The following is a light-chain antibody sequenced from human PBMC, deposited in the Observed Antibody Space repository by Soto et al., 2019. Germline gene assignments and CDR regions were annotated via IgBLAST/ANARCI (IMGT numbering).Light chain of an antibody. J-gene: IGKJ2*01. Sequence: EIVMTQSPATLSVSPGERATLSCRASQSVGSNLAWYQQKPGQAPRLLIYGASTRATGIPARFSGSGSGTEFTLTISSLQSEDFAVYYCQQYNNWPRSYTFGQGTKLEIK. CDR3: QQYNNWPRSYT. CDR1: QSVGSN. V-gene: IGKV3-15*01. CDR2: GAS.